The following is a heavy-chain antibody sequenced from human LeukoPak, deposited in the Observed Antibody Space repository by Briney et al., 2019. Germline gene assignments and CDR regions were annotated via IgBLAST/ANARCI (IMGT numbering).Heavy chain of an antibody. CDR2: IYSRGYT. Sequence: PGGSLRLSCAASGFTVNNPNFMNWVRQAPGKGLEWVSVIYSRGYTHYADSVKGRFTISRDDSKNTLSLHMNSLRTEDTAVYYCARDQGLWFGESNLDYWGQGTLVTVSS. CDR1: GFTVNNPNF. D-gene: IGHD3-10*01. V-gene: IGHV3-66*01. J-gene: IGHJ4*02. CDR3: ARDQGLWFGESNLDY.